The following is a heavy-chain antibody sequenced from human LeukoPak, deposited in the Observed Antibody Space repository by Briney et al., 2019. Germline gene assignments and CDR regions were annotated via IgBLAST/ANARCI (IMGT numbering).Heavy chain of an antibody. J-gene: IGHJ5*02. D-gene: IGHD2-2*01. Sequence: GGSLRLSCAASRFTLSNYDMNWVRPAPGKGLECVPSISTSSRYIYDKDSVRGRFTIARDDAKNSLYLEMNSLRAEDTAVYYCARADCSSSTCYLRRSWFDPWGQGTLVTVSS. V-gene: IGHV3-21*01. CDR3: ARADCSSSTCYLRRSWFDP. CDR2: ISTSSRYI. CDR1: RFTLSNYD.